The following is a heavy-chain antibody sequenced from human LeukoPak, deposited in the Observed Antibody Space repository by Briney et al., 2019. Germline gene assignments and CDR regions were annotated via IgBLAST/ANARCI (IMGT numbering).Heavy chain of an antibody. Sequence: SETLSLTCTVSGGSISSGSYYWSWIRQPAGKGLEWIGRIYTSGSTNYNPSLKSRVTISVDTSKNQFSLKLSSVTAADTAVYYCARVVSTTRWLPEGFLDYWGQGTLVTVSS. CDR2: IYTSGST. CDR3: ARVVSTTRWLPEGFLDY. CDR1: GGSISSGSYY. J-gene: IGHJ4*02. V-gene: IGHV4-61*02. D-gene: IGHD1-14*01.